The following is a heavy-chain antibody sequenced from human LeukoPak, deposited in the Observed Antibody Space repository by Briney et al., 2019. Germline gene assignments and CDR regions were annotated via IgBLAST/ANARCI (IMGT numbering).Heavy chain of an antibody. CDR3: AGFATSSSRFFDQ. CDR1: GGSISADY. Sequence: SETLSLTCTVSGGSISADYWRWVRQPPGKGLEWIGYIHYSGTTNYYPSLKSRVTIALDTSKNQFSLKLNSVTGADTAVYYCAGFATSSSRFFDQWGQGTLVTVFS. CDR2: IHYSGTT. D-gene: IGHD6-6*01. J-gene: IGHJ4*02. V-gene: IGHV4-59*01.